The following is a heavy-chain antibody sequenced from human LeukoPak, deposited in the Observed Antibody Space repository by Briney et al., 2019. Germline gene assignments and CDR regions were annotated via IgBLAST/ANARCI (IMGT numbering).Heavy chain of an antibody. CDR3: ATVGVEDESSGHSDY. Sequence: PGGSLRLSCAASGFTFDSYGMNWVRQAPGKGLEWVSFISSGSSYIFYADSVKGRFTISRDNAKNSLSLQMNSLRAEDTAVYYCATVGVEDESSGHSDYWGQGTLVTVSS. CDR2: ISSGSSYI. D-gene: IGHD3-22*01. CDR1: GFTFDSYG. V-gene: IGHV3-21*01. J-gene: IGHJ4*02.